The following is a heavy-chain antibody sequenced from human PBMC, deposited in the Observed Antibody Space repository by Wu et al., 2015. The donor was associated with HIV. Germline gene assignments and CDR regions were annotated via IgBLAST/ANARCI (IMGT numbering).Heavy chain of an antibody. J-gene: IGHJ4*02. D-gene: IGHD3-22*01. CDR3: ARGHYYDTSSSPMY. CDR1: YILSNYP. V-gene: IGHV1-18*01. CDR2: ISAQNGNR. Sequence: QSQLVQSGPETKRPGASVRVSCKAAYILSNYPIGWVRQGPGEGLEWMGWISAQNGNRKYAQKFQGRVTMTTETSSSTAYMELRSLRSDDTAMYFCARGHYYDTSSSPMYWGPGTRVIVSS.